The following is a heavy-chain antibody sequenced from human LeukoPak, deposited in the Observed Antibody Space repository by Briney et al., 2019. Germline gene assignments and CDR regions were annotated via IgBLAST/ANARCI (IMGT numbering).Heavy chain of an antibody. D-gene: IGHD3-22*01. Sequence: SETLSLTCTVSGGSISSYYWSWIRQPAGKGLEWIGRIYTSGSTNYNPSLKSRVTMSVDTSTNQFSLKLSSVTAADTAVYYCARDLVSSRLVVVRAFDIWGQGTMVTVSS. V-gene: IGHV4-4*07. J-gene: IGHJ3*02. CDR1: GGSISSYY. CDR2: IYTSGST. CDR3: ARDLVSSRLVVVRAFDI.